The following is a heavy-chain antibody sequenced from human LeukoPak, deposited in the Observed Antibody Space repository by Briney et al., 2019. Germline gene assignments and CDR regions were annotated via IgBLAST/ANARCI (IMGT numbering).Heavy chain of an antibody. CDR3: ARADRLDGGPYLIGQ. V-gene: IGHV1-2*02. J-gene: IGHJ4*02. Sequence: SSVKVTCKASGYTFTGYYMHWVRQAPGQGLEWMGCINPNSGSTNYEQKFQDRVTMIRDTTINKVYMEVAELTSEETAIYYCARADRLDGGPYLIGQWGQGTLVTVSS. CDR1: GYTFTGYY. D-gene: IGHD2-21*01. CDR2: INPNSGST.